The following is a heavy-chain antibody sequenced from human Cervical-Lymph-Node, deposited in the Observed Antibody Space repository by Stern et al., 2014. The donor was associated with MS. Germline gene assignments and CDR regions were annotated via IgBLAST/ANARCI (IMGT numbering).Heavy chain of an antibody. J-gene: IGHJ5*02. CDR3: ATLVNYNYFDP. CDR2: IYPGDSKT. D-gene: IGHD3-9*01. V-gene: IGHV5-51*01. CDR1: GYTFAFYW. Sequence: EVQLEESGAEVKKPGESVKISCKGSGYTFAFYWIAWVRQMPGKGLERMGIIYPGDSKTTYSPPFEGQVTSSSHESTSTAHSHTNSLKASDTAIYYCATLVNYNYFDPWGQGTLVTVSS.